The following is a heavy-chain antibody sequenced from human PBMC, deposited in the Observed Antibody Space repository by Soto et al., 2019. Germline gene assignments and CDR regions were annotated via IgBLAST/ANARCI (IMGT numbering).Heavy chain of an antibody. CDR2: ISGSGGST. CDR3: AKDSNYYGSGSYWFDP. V-gene: IGHV3-23*01. J-gene: IGHJ5*02. D-gene: IGHD3-10*01. CDR1: GFTFSSYW. Sequence: GGSLRLSCAASGFTFSSYWMHWVRQAPGKGLEWVSAISGSGGSTYYADSVKGRFTISRDNSKNTLYLQMNSLRAEDTAVYYCAKDSNYYGSGSYWFDPWGQGTLVTVSS.